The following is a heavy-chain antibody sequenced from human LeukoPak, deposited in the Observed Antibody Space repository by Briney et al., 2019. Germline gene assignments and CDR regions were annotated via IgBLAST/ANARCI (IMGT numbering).Heavy chain of an antibody. CDR1: GFTVTSNY. CDR3: ARDSRGSGSYYNDY. D-gene: IGHD3-10*01. CDR2: IYSGGST. Sequence: GGSLRLSCAASGFTVTSNYMSWVRQAPGKGLEWVSVIYSGGSTYSADSVKGRFTISRDNSKITLYLQMSSLRAEDTAVYYCARDSRGSGSYYNDYWGQGTLVTVSS. V-gene: IGHV3-53*01. J-gene: IGHJ4*02.